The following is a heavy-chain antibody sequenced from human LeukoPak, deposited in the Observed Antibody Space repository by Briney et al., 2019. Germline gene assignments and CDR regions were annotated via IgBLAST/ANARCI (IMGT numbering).Heavy chain of an antibody. D-gene: IGHD4-17*01. V-gene: IGHV1-18*01. CDR2: ISAYNGNT. CDR1: GGTFSSYA. CDR3: ARDSPDYGDYDYYYYGMDV. J-gene: IGHJ6*02. Sequence: ASVKVSCKASGGTFSSYAISWVRQAPGQGLEWMGWISAYNGNTNYAQKLQGRVTMTTDTSTSTAYMELRSLRSDDTAVYYCARDSPDYGDYDYYYYGMDVWGQGTTVTVSS.